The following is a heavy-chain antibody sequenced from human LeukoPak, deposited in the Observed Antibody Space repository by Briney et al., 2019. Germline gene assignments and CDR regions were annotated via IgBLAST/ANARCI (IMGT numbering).Heavy chain of an antibody. Sequence: GGSLRLSCAASGFTIPNAWMAWVRQAPGKGLEWVGRIKTNTDAGTTDYAAPVKGRFTISRDHSKNTLYLQMNSLKTEDTAVYYCTRVLSGYYYDFDFWGQGTLVTFSS. CDR3: TRVLSGYYYDFDF. J-gene: IGHJ4*02. CDR2: IKTNTDAGTT. CDR1: GFTIPNAW. V-gene: IGHV3-15*01. D-gene: IGHD3-22*01.